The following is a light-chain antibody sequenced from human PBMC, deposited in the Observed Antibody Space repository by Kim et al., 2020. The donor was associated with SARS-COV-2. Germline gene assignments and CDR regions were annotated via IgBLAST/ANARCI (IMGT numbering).Light chain of an antibody. V-gene: IGLV3-19*01. CDR1: SLRSYY. CDR3: NSRDSNDNVV. J-gene: IGLJ2*01. CDR2: GKN. Sequence: ELTQDSAVSVALGQTVRITCQGDSLRSYYATWYQQKPGQAPILVIYGKNNRPSGIPDRFSGSSSGNTASLTITGTQAGDEADYYCNSRDSNDNVVFGGG.